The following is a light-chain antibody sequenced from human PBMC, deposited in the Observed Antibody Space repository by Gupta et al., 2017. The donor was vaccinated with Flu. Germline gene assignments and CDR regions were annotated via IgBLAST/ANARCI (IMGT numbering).Light chain of an antibody. J-gene: IGLJ3*02. CDR2: LSRDGKH. CDR3: QRWDTSALL. Sequence: TLTCALISGKDSYAGAWHQLGPRKGPRLLKKLSRDGKHDRGDGIPDRFSGSSSGDERYLTISGLQSEDEADYYCQRWDTSALLFGGGTKLTVL. V-gene: IGLV4-69*01. CDR1: SGKDSYA.